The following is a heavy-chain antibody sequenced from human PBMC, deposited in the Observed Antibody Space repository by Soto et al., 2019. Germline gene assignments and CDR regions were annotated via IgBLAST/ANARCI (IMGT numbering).Heavy chain of an antibody. CDR1: GYTFSNFA. D-gene: IGHD3-10*01. V-gene: IGHV1-3*01. J-gene: IGHJ6*02. Sequence: ASVKVSCKASGYTFSNFAMHWVRQAPGQRLEWMGWINPGNGNTKYSQTFQGRVTITRDTSASTAYMELSSLRSEDTAVYFCARAVARGVKTIYYYYGMDVWGQGTTVTVSS. CDR3: ARAVARGVKTIYYYYGMDV. CDR2: INPGNGNT.